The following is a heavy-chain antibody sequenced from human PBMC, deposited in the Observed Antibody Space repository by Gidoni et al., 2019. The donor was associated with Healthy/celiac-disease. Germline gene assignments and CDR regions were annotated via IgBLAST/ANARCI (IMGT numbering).Heavy chain of an antibody. V-gene: IGHV1-2*02. CDR2: INPNSGGT. CDR3: ARLPDPIGSSGGTYDY. CDR1: GYTFTGYY. Sequence: QVQLVQSGAEVKKPGASVKVSCKASGYTFTGYYMHWVRQAPGQGLEWMGWINPNSGGTNYAQKFQGRVTMTRDTSISTAYMELSRLRSDDTAVYYCARLPDPIGSSGGTYDYWGQGTLVTVSS. D-gene: IGHD2-15*01. J-gene: IGHJ4*02.